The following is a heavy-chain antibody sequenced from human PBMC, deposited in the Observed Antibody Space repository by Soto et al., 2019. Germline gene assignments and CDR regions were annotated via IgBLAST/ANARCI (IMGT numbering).Heavy chain of an antibody. D-gene: IGHD3-22*01. CDR2: IYYSGST. Sequence: PSETLSLTCTVSGGSISSGGYYWSWIRQHPGKGLEWIGYIYYSGSTYYNPSLKSRVTISVDTSKNQSSLKLSSVTAADTAVYYCARSKYYYDSSGRPGNWFDPWGQGTLVTVSS. V-gene: IGHV4-31*03. CDR1: GGSISSGGYY. CDR3: ARSKYYYDSSGRPGNWFDP. J-gene: IGHJ5*02.